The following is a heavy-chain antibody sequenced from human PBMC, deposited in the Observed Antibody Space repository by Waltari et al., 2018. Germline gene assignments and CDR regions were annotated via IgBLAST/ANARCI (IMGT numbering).Heavy chain of an antibody. Sequence: QLQLQESGPGLVKPSETLSLTCTVPGGSISSSSYYWGWIRQPPGKGLEWIGSIYYSGSTYYNPSLKSRVTISVDTSKNQFSLKLSSVTAADTAVCYCARDFRGRIIAARLGAFDIWGQGTMVTVSS. CDR2: IYYSGST. J-gene: IGHJ3*02. D-gene: IGHD6-6*01. CDR1: GGSISSSSYY. CDR3: ARDFRGRIIAARLGAFDI. V-gene: IGHV4-39*07.